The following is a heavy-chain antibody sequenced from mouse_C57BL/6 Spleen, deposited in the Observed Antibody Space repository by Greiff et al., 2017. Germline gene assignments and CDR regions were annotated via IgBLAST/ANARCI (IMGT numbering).Heavy chain of an antibody. D-gene: IGHD3-3*01. V-gene: IGHV1-80*01. CDR3: AREGGRGYYFDH. CDR1: GYAFSSYW. Sequence: VKLMESGAELVKPGASVKISCKASGYAFSSYWMNWVKQRPGKGLEWIGQIYPGDGDTNYNGKFKGKATLTADKSSSTAYMQLSSLTSEDSAVYFCAREGGRGYYFDHWGQGTTLTVSS. J-gene: IGHJ2*01. CDR2: IYPGDGDT.